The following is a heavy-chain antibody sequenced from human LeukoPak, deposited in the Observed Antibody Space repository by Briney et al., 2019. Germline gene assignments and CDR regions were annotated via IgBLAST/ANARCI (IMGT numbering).Heavy chain of an antibody. V-gene: IGHV3-23*01. Sequence: GGSLRLSCAASGFTFSSYTMSWVRQAPGKGLEWVSAISHTSEYTYHADSVKGRFTISRDNSKNTLYLQMNSLRAEDTAMYYCAKGSSAGRPYYFDYWGQGTLVTVSS. CDR1: GFTFSSYT. J-gene: IGHJ4*02. CDR3: AKGSSAGRPYYFDY. CDR2: ISHTSEYT. D-gene: IGHD3-10*01.